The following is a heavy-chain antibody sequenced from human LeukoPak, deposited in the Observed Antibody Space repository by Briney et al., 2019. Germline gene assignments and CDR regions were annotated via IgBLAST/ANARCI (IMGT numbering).Heavy chain of an antibody. D-gene: IGHD1-26*01. Sequence: ASVKVSCKASGGTFSSYAISWVRQAPGQGPEWMGRIIPIFGIANYAQKFQGGVTITADKSTSTAYMELSSLRSEDTAVYYCARDSDDSGYFDYWGQGTLVTVSS. CDR3: ARDSDDSGYFDY. V-gene: IGHV1-69*04. CDR2: IIPIFGIA. J-gene: IGHJ4*02. CDR1: GGTFSSYA.